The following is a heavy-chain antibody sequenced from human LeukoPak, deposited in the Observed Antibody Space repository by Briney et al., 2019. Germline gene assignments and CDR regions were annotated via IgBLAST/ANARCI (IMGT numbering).Heavy chain of an antibody. CDR1: GGSINDHA. CDR2: VYYTGSS. CDR3: ARLSRIATAGAYSYHSLDI. V-gene: IGHV4-59*11. D-gene: IGHD6-13*01. Sequence: SETLSLTCTVSGGSINDHAWCWIRQPPGRGLEWIGCVYYTGSSEYNASLKSRLTISTDTSNNQLSLKVTSVSAADTAIYSCARLSRIATAGAYSYHSLDIWGQGTTVTVSS. J-gene: IGHJ6*02.